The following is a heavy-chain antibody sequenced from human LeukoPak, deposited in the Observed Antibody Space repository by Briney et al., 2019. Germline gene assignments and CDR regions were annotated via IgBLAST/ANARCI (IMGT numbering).Heavy chain of an antibody. CDR2: ISYDGSNK. V-gene: IGHV3-30*03. J-gene: IGHJ4*02. CDR3: ARDYSYGLDS. CDR1: GFTFRSYD. Sequence: GGSLRLSCAASGFTFRSYDMHWVRQAPGKGLQWVAVISYDGSNKYHTDSVKGRFTISRDNSKNTLYLQMNSLRAEDTAVYYCARDYSYGLDSWGQGTLVTVSS. D-gene: IGHD5-18*01.